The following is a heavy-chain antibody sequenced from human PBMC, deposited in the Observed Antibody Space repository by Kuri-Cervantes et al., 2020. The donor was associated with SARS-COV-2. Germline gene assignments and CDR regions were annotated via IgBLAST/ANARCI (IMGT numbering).Heavy chain of an antibody. CDR1: GFTFSGHW. CDR3: VRDGDHWNFDY. V-gene: IGHV3-74*01. CDR2: INPGGSYT. Sequence: GEALKISCAASGFTFSGHWIHWVRQAPGKGLVWVSRINPGGSYTNNADSVKGRFTLSRDNAKNMLFLQMTSLRAEDTAVYYCVRDGDHWNFDYWGQGTLVTVSS. D-gene: IGHD1-1*01. J-gene: IGHJ4*02.